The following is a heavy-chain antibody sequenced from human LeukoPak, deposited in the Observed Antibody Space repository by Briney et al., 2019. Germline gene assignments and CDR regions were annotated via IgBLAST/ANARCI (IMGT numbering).Heavy chain of an antibody. CDR2: IYYSGST. V-gene: IGHV4-39*01. CDR1: GGSVSSSTYY. D-gene: IGHD6-6*01. Sequence: PSETLSLTCTVSGGSVSSSTYYWDWIRQPPGKGLEWIGTIYYSGSTYYNPSLMSRVTISVDTSKNQFSLRLSSVTAADTAVYYCARRRRSNSSHDYWGQGTLVTVSS. CDR3: ARRRRSNSSHDY. J-gene: IGHJ4*02.